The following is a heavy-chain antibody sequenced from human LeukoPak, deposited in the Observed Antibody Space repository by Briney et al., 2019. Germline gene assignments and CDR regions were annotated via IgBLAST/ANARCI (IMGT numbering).Heavy chain of an antibody. Sequence: SETLSLTCAVYIDSFTNYYWNSIRQTPGKGLEWIGEVNDSGGTNINPYVRSRVILSVDTAENQFSVKLISVTAADTAVYYGARGQGATVPQVGKNWFDPWGQGTGVSVSS. CDR1: IDSFTNYY. D-gene: IGHD1-26*01. J-gene: IGHJ5*02. CDR2: VNDSGGT. CDR3: ARGQGATVPQVGKNWFDP. V-gene: IGHV4-34*01.